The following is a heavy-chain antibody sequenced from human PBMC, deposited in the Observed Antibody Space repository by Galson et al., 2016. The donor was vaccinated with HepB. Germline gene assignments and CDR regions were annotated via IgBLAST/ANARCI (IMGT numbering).Heavy chain of an antibody. V-gene: IGHV4-39*07. CDR2: IYYSGST. CDR3: ATDPHS. J-gene: IGHJ4*02. Sequence: SETLSLTCTVSGGSISGSPYYWGWIRQPPGKGLEWIGSIYYSGSTYYNPSLKSRVTISLDMSKNQFSLNLNSVTAADTAMYYCATDPHSWGQGTLVTVSS. CDR1: GGSISGSPYY.